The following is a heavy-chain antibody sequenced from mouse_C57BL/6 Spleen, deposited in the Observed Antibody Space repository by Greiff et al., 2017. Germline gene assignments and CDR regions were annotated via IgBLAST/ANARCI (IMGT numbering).Heavy chain of an antibody. CDR1: GYTFTDYY. J-gene: IGHJ3*01. V-gene: IGHV1-76*01. Sequence: VQLQQSGAELVRPGASVKLSCKASGYTFTDYYINWVKQRPGQGLEWIARIYPGSGNTYYNEKFKGKATLTAEKSSSTAYMQLSSLTSEDSAVYFCARVEGLAYWGQGTLVTVSA. CDR3: ARVEGLAY. D-gene: IGHD3-3*01. CDR2: IYPGSGNT.